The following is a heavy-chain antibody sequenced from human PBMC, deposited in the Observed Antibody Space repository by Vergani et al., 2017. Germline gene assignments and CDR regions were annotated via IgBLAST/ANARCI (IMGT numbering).Heavy chain of an antibody. D-gene: IGHD6-19*01. J-gene: IGHJ4*02. CDR2: INEDGGGK. V-gene: IGHV3-7*01. CDR1: GFTFRNYA. CDR3: ARVGKRGWDFDY. Sequence: EVQLLESGGGLAQPGGSLRLSCAASGFTFRNYAMTWVRQAPGKGLEWAANINEDGGGKYYLGSVKGRFTISRDNTKNSLYLQINSLRADDTAVYYCARVGKRGWDFDYWGQGTLITVSS.